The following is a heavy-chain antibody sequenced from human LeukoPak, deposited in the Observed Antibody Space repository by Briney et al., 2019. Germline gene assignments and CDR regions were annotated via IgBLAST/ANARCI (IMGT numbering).Heavy chain of an antibody. CDR2: IYHSGST. CDR3: ARGRPLDY. Sequence: SETLSLTCVVSGGSISSTSYYWGWIRQPPGKGLEWIGSIYHSGSTYYNPSLKSRVTIPVDTSKNQFSLKLSSVTAADTAVYYCARGRPLDYWGQGTLVTVSS. D-gene: IGHD6-6*01. J-gene: IGHJ4*02. CDR1: GGSISSTSYY. V-gene: IGHV4-39*07.